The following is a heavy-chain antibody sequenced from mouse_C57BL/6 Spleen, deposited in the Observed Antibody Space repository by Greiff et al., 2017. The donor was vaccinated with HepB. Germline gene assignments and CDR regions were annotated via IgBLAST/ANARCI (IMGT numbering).Heavy chain of an antibody. J-gene: IGHJ2*01. CDR3: ARGESNYFAY. CDR2: TIYSGIT. D-gene: IGHD5-1*01. V-gene: IGHV3-3*01. CDR1: GFSINSDCY. Sequence: EVKLVESGPSLVRPSQTLSLTCTVTGFSINSDCYWIWIRQFPGNKVEYLGYTIYSGITYYNPSLESRTYITRDTSKNQFSLKLSSVTTEDTATYYGARGESNYFAYWGQGTTLTVSS.